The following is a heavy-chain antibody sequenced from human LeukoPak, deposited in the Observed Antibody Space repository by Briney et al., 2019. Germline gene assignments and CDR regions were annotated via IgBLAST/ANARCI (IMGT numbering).Heavy chain of an antibody. CDR1: GFTFRNYW. CDR2: IKQDGSEK. J-gene: IGHJ4*02. Sequence: GGSLRLSCAAPGFTFRNYWMSWVRQAPGKGLEWVADIKQDGSEKYYVDSVKGRFTFSRDNSKNSLYLQMNSLRAEDTAVYYCAKGGAVAGWYDYWGQGTLVTVSS. V-gene: IGHV3-7*01. D-gene: IGHD6-19*01. CDR3: AKGGAVAGWYDY.